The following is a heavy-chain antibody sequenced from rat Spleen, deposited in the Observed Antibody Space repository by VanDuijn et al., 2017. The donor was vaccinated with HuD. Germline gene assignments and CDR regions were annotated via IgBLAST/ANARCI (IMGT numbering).Heavy chain of an antibody. D-gene: IGHD1-9*01. CDR3: ARRHYGYTDYFDY. CDR2: ISPSGVT. V-gene: IGHV5-25*01. J-gene: IGHJ2*01. CDR1: GFTFDDYY. Sequence: EVQLVESGGGFVQPGRSMKLSCAASGFTFDDYYMAWVRQAPKKGLEWVASISPSGVTYYRDSVKGRFTISRNNAKSTLFLQMDSLRSEDTATYYCARRHYGYTDYFDYWGQGVMVTVSS.